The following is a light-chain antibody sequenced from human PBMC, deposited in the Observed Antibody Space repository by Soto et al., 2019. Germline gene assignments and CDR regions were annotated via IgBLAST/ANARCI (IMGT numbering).Light chain of an antibody. CDR1: QSLLHSNGYNY. Sequence: DIVMTQTPLSLSVTPGQPASISCRSSQSLLHSNGYNYLVWYLQKPGQSPHLLIYLGSYRASGVPDRFSGSGSGTDFTLKISRVEAEDVGVYYCMQALQTPRTFGLGTKVDIK. J-gene: IGKJ1*01. CDR2: LGS. V-gene: IGKV2-28*01. CDR3: MQALQTPRT.